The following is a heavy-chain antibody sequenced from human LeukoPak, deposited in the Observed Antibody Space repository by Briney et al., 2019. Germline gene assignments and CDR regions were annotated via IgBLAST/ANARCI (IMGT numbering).Heavy chain of an antibody. D-gene: IGHD1-26*01. CDR2: INHSGST. J-gene: IGHJ4*02. Sequence: SDTLSLTCAVYGGSFSGYYWSWIRQPPGKGLEWIGEINHSGSTNYNPSLKSRVTISVDTSKNQFSLKLSSVTAADTAVYYCARGWVSYVFDYWGQGTLVTVSS. CDR1: GGSFSGYY. V-gene: IGHV4-34*01. CDR3: ARGWVSYVFDY.